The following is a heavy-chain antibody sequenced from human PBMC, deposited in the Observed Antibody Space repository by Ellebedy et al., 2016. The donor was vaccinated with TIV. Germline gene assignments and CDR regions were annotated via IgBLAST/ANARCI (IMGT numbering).Heavy chain of an antibody. CDR3: AKDTSSVDVLFDN. Sequence: GESLKISXAVSGFTFSGYGMHWVRRPPGKGLEWLTLISYDGGDIYYADSVKGRFTVSRDNSKSTLYLQMNNLRPDDTAVYYCAKDTSSVDVLFDNWGQGTLVTVSS. CDR2: ISYDGGDI. CDR1: GFTFSGYG. D-gene: IGHD4-23*01. V-gene: IGHV3-30*18. J-gene: IGHJ4*02.